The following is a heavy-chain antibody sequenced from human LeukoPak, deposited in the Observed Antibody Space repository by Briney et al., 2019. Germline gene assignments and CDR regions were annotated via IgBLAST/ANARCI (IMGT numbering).Heavy chain of an antibody. V-gene: IGHV1-69*04. Sequence: ASVKVSCKTSGGTFSSYTISLVRQAPGQGLEWMGRIIPILGIANYAQKFQGRVTITADKSTSTAYMELSSLRSEDTAVYYCARELSLFYDFRSGQGYYFDYWGQGTLVTVSS. CDR1: GGTFSSYT. CDR3: ARELSLFYDFRSGQGYYFDY. J-gene: IGHJ4*02. CDR2: IIPILGIA. D-gene: IGHD3-3*01.